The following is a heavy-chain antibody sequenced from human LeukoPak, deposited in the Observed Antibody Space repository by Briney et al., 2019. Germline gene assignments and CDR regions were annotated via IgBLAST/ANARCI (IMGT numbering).Heavy chain of an antibody. CDR2: ISSSSSYI. D-gene: IGHD3-16*01. CDR3: ARDRGGGQGSFDI. J-gene: IGHJ3*02. V-gene: IGHV3-21*01. CDR1: GFTFSSYS. Sequence: KAGGSLRLSCAASGFTFSSYSMNWVRQAPGKGLEWVSSISSSSSYIYYADSVKGRFTISRDNAKNSLYLQMNSLRAEDTAVYYCARDRGGGQGSFDIRGQGTMVTVSS.